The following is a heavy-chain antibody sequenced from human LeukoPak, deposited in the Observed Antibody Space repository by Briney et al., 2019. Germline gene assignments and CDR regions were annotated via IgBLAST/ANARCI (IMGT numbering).Heavy chain of an antibody. CDR1: GXIFSNYW. CDR2: IDPIDSYT. V-gene: IGHV5-10-1*01. J-gene: IGHJ4*02. D-gene: IGHD4-17*01. CDR3: ARQTTVTTQSDY. Sequence: GESLRISCEGSGXIFSNYWISWVRQMPGKGLEWMGRIDPIDSYTNYSPSFQGHVTMSVDKSTSTAYLQWSSLKASDTAMYYCARQTTVTTQSDYWGQGTLVTVSS.